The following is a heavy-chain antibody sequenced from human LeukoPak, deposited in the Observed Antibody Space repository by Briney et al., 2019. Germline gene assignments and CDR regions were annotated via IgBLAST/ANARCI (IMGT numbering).Heavy chain of an antibody. V-gene: IGHV3-11*01. CDR2: MSNSGSTI. CDR1: GFTFSSYW. J-gene: IGHJ4*02. Sequence: PGGSLRLSCAASGFTFSSYWMSWIRQAPGKGLEWVSYMSNSGSTIYYADSVKGRFTISRDNTKNSLYLQMNSLRAEDTAVYYCGSVPWFGGIFFDYWGQGTLVNVSS. D-gene: IGHD3-10*01. CDR3: GSVPWFGGIFFDY.